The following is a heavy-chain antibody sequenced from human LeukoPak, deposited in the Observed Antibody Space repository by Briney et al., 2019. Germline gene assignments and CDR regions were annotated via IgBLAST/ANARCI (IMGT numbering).Heavy chain of an antibody. CDR1: GGTFSSYA. D-gene: IGHD2-15*01. V-gene: IGHV1-69*13. CDR2: IIPIFGTA. J-gene: IGHJ5*02. CDR3: ARVPRYCSSGSCPYNWFDP. Sequence: SVTVSCKASGGTFSSYAISWVRQAPGQGLEWMGGIIPIFGTANYAQKFQGRVTITADESTSTAYMELSSLRSEDTAVYYCARVPRYCSSGSCPYNWFDPWGQGTLVTVSS.